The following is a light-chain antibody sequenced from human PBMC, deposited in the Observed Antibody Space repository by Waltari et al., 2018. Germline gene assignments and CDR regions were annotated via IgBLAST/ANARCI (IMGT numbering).Light chain of an antibody. CDR2: GAS. V-gene: IGKV3-20*01. J-gene: IGKJ2*01. Sequence: ETALTQSPGTLSLSPGERATLTCRASQSVRNNYLAWYQQKPGQAPRLLIHGASSRATGIADRFSGSGSGTDFTLAISRLEPEDFAVYFCQQYGDSPTTFGQGTKLEIK. CDR1: QSVRNNY. CDR3: QQYGDSPTT.